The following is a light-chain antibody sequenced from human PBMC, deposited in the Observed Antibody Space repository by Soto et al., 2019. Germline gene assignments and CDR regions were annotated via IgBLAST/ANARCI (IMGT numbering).Light chain of an antibody. CDR3: AVWDDSLRGWV. CDR2: TND. V-gene: IGLV1-47*02. Sequence: QSVLTQPPSASGTPGQRVTISCSGRFSNIGSNYVYWYQQLPGTAPKLLIITNDQRTSGVPGRFSGSKSGTSASLAISGLRSEDEADDYCAVWDDSLRGWVFGGGTKLTVL. J-gene: IGLJ3*02. CDR1: FSNIGSNY.